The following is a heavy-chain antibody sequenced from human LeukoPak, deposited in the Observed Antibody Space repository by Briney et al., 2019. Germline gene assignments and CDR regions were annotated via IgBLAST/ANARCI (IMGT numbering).Heavy chain of an antibody. CDR1: GFTFSSYW. Sequence: GGSLRLSCAASGFTFSSYWMHWVRQAPGKGLVWVSAISGSSGNTYYADSVKGRFTISRDNSKNTLYLQMNSLRAEDTALYYCAKPAKTDYADYWGQGTLVTVSS. CDR2: ISGSSGNT. CDR3: AKPAKTDYADY. V-gene: IGHV3-23*01. D-gene: IGHD1-14*01. J-gene: IGHJ4*02.